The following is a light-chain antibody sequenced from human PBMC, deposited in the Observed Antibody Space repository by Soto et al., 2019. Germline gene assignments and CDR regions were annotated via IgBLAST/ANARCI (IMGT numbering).Light chain of an antibody. V-gene: IGKV3-20*01. Sequence: DIVLTQSPGSLSLSPGERASLSCRASQNVETFLAWYQQRPGHSPRLLIYDASRRATGIPARFSGSGSGTDFTLTITGLEPEDFAVYYCQQYGSSGTFGQGTKVEIK. J-gene: IGKJ1*01. CDR1: QNVETF. CDR3: QQYGSSGT. CDR2: DAS.